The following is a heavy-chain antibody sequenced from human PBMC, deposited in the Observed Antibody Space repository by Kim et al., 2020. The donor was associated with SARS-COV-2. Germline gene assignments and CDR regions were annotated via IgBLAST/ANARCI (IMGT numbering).Heavy chain of an antibody. Sequence: SQTLSLTCVNSGDSVSNNSAAWNWIRQPPSRGLEWLGWTYYRSRCHTEYPVFVESRITINPDTSKNPVSLQLNSVTPEDTAVYYCADNSDYGGYFAFWGQ. J-gene: IGHJ4*02. CDR1: GDSVSNNSAA. V-gene: IGHV6-1*01. CDR3: ADNSDYGGYFAF. D-gene: IGHD4-17*01. CDR2: TYYRSRCHT.